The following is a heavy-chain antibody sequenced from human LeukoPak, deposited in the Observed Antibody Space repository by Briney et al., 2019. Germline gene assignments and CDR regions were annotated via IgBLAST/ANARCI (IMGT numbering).Heavy chain of an antibody. CDR1: GLAFSSYS. CDR3: ARDFTPEWFDIH. CDR2: ISYDGSDE. V-gene: IGHV3-30*04. D-gene: IGHD3-3*01. J-gene: IGHJ4*02. Sequence: PGGSLRLSCVASGLAFSSYSMHWVCQAPGKGLEWVGVISYDGSDEYYTDSVKGRFTISRDNSKNTVYLQMNSLRADDTAVYYCARDFTPEWFDIHWGQGTLVTVS.